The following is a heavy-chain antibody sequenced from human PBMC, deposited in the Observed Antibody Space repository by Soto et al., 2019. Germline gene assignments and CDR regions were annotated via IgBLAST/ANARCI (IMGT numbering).Heavy chain of an antibody. CDR3: AKDGQYSNTWFYFDS. Sequence: GSLRLSCAASGFIFSSFAMNWVRQAPGKGLEWVSGISGRGTTTYYADSVKGRFSISRDNSKQTVYLQMNSLRADDTAVYYCAKDGQYSNTWFYFDSWGQGTMVTVSS. D-gene: IGHD6-13*01. CDR2: ISGRGTTT. CDR1: GFIFSSFA. V-gene: IGHV3-23*01. J-gene: IGHJ4*02.